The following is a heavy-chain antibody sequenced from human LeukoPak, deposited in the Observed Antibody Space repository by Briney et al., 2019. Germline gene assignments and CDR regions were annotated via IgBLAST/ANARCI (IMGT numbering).Heavy chain of an antibody. CDR2: IYYSGST. D-gene: IGHD3-10*01. CDR3: ARADRITMVRGVILFDY. Sequence: SETLSLTCTVSGGSISNYYWSWIRQPPGKGLEWIGYIYYSGSTNYNPSLKSRVTISVDTSKNQFSLKLSSVTAADTAVYYCARADRITMVRGVILFDYWGQGTLVTVSS. V-gene: IGHV4-59*01. J-gene: IGHJ4*02. CDR1: GGSISNYY.